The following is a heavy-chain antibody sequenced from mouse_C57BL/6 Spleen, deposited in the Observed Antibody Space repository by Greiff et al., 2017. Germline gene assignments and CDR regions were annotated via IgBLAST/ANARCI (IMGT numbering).Heavy chain of an antibody. CDR2: ISYDGSN. V-gene: IGHV3-6*01. D-gene: IGHD1-1*01. CDR3: ARRYGSSLYYAMDY. J-gene: IGHJ4*01. Sequence: ESGPGLVKPSQSLSLTCSVTGYSITSGYYWNWIRQFPGNKLEWMGYISYDGSNNYNPSLKNRISLTRDTSKNQFFLKLNSVTTEDTATYYCARRYGSSLYYAMDYWGQGTSVTVSS. CDR1: GYSITSGYY.